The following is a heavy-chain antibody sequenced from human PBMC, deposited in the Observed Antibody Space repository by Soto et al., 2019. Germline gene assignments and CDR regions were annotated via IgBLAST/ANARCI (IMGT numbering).Heavy chain of an antibody. V-gene: IGHV4-61*01. D-gene: IGHD6-19*01. CDR3: ARGQWLDY. CDR1: GGSVSSGSYY. J-gene: IGHJ4*02. CDR2: IYYSGST. Sequence: SETLSLTCTVSGGSVSSGSYYWSWIRQPPGKGLEWIGYIYYSGSTNYNPSLKSRVTISVDTSKNQFSLKLSSVTAADTAVYYCARGQWLDYWGQGTLVTVSS.